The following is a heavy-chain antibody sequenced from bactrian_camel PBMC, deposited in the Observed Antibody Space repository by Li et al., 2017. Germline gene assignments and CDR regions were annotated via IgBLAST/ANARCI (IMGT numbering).Heavy chain of an antibody. Sequence: HVQLVESGGESVQPGGSLRLSCTASGFTFEDVHAAWYRQGPGRRCELVSAFYRDGDTYYSRSVKDRFTISRDNAKRTVYLQMNSLRPEDSADYFCATNPPRQPRDDDEPSCDEYIEWGQGTQVTVS. J-gene: IGHJ4*01. V-gene: IGHV3S9*01. CDR1: GFTFEDVH. CDR3: ATNPPRQPRDDDEPSCDEYIE. D-gene: IGHD4*01. CDR2: FYRDGDT.